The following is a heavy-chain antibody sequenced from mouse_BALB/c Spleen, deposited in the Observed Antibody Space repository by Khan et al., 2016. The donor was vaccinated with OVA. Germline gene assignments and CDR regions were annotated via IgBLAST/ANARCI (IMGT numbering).Heavy chain of an antibody. CDR1: GFTFSTYG. V-gene: IGHV5-6*02. J-gene: IGHJ3*01. CDR3: TRLAYYYDSEGFAY. Sequence: EVTLVESGGDLVKPGGSLKLSCAASGFTFSTYGMSWVRQAPDKRLEWVATVSTGGSYTYYPDSVKGRFTISRDNAKNTLYLQMSCLRSEDTAMFYCTRLAYYYDSEGFAYWGQGTLVTVSA. D-gene: IGHD1-1*01. CDR2: VSTGGSYT.